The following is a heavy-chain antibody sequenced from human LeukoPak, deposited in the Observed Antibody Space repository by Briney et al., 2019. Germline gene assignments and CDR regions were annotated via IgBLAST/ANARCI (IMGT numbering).Heavy chain of an antibody. CDR1: GGSFSGYY. CDR2: INHSGST. V-gene: IGHV4-34*01. J-gene: IGHJ4*02. D-gene: IGHD3-16*02. CDR3: AKRKTYYDYVWGSYRYMDPFDD. Sequence: PSECLSLTCAVYGGSFSGYYWSWIRQPPGKGLEWIGEINHSGSTNYNPSLKSRVTISVDTSKNQFSLKLSSVSAADTAVYYCAKRKTYYDYVWGSYRYMDPFDDWGQGTSVTVSS.